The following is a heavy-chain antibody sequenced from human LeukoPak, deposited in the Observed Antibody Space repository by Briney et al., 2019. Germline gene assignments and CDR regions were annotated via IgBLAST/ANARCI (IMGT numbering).Heavy chain of an antibody. CDR2: ISASGGGT. Sequence: GGSLRLSCAASGFTVNTNYMSWVRQAPGKGLEWVSGISASGGGTYYADSVKGRFTISRDNSKNTVSLQMNSLRAEDTAVYYCAKSSSGWWSFDYWGQGTLVTVSS. CDR1: GFTVNTNY. J-gene: IGHJ4*02. D-gene: IGHD6-19*01. V-gene: IGHV3-23*01. CDR3: AKSSSGWWSFDY.